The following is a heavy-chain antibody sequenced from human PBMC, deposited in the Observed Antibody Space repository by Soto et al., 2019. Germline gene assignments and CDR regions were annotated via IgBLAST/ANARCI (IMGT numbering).Heavy chain of an antibody. J-gene: IGHJ4*02. CDR2: ISGGGGST. CDR1: GFTFSSYG. CDR3: AKEGDYRSNPIDY. V-gene: IGHV3-23*01. D-gene: IGHD6-13*01. Sequence: EVHLLESGGGLVQPGGSLRLSCSASGFTFSSYGMSWVRQAPGKGLEWVSAISGGGGSTYYADSVKGRFTIARDNSKNTLYLHKNSLRAEDTAVYYCAKEGDYRSNPIDYWGQGTLVTVSS.